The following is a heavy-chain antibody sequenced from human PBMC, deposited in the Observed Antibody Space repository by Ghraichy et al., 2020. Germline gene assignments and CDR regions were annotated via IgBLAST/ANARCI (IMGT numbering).Heavy chain of an antibody. CDR1: GFTFSSYW. CDR2: IKQDGSEI. V-gene: IGHV3-7*03. CDR3: ARDVRTYYDCWSGYEGYWYFDL. J-gene: IGHJ2*01. D-gene: IGHD3-3*01. Sequence: GGSLRLSCAASGFTFSSYWMSWVRQAPGKGLEWVANIKQDGSEIYYVDSVKGRFTISRDNAKNSLYLQMNSLRAEDTAVYYCARDVRTYYDCWSGYEGYWYFDLWGRGTLVTVSS.